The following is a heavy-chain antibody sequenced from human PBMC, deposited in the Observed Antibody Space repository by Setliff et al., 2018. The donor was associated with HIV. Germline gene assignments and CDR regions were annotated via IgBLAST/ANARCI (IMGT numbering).Heavy chain of an antibody. D-gene: IGHD3-16*02. J-gene: IGHJ6*03. CDR1: GFTFSSYG. Sequence: GSLRLSCAASGFTFSSYGMHWVRQAPGKGLEWVAVIWYDGSNKYYADSEKGRFTISRDNSKNTLYLQMNSLRVEDTAVYYRARYRQEQHRAMGVWGKGTAVTVSS. CDR2: IWYDGSNK. V-gene: IGHV3-33*01. CDR3: ARYRQEQHRAMGV.